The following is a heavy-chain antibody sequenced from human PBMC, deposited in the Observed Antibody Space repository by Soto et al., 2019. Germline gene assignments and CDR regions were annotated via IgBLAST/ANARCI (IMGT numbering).Heavy chain of an antibody. D-gene: IGHD6-25*01. J-gene: IGHJ4*02. V-gene: IGHV4-59*01. CDR3: ATVVSGGHLDY. CDR1: GVSINNYY. Sequence: SETLSLTCTVSGVSINNYYWTWIRQPPGKRLEWIGAIYYTGSTTYNPSLRSRVTFSVDTSKNQFSLSLTSVTAADTAVYFCATVVSGGHLDYWGQGTLVTSPQ. CDR2: IYYTGST.